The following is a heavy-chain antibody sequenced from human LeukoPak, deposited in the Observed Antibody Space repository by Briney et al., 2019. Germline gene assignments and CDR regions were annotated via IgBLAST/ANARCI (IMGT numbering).Heavy chain of an antibody. CDR2: IYSGGST. D-gene: IGHD3-3*01. J-gene: IGHJ6*02. CDR1: GFTFSSYA. Sequence: GGSLRLSCAASGFTFSSYAMSWVRQAPGRGLEWVSVIYSGGSTYYADSVKGRFTISRHNSKNTLYLQMNSLRAEDTAVYYCARAHDYYYYGMDVWGQGTTVTVSS. V-gene: IGHV3-53*04. CDR3: ARAHDYYYYGMDV.